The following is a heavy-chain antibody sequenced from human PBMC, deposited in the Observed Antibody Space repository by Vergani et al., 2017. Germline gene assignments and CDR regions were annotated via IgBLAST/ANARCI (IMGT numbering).Heavy chain of an antibody. J-gene: IGHJ6*03. D-gene: IGHD3-10*01. CDR1: GGSISSYY. CDR2: IYYSGST. V-gene: IGHV4-59*01. CDR3: AREAAMVRYYYYMDV. Sequence: QVQLQESGPGLVKPSETLSLTCTVSGGSISSYYWSWIRQPPGKGLEWIGYIYYSGSTNYNPSLKSRVTISVDTSKNQFSLKLSSVTAADTAVYYCAREAAMVRYYYYMDVWGKGTTVIVSS.